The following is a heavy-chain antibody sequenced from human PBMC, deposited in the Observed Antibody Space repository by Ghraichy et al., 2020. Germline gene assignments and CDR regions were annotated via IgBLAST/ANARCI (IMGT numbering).Heavy chain of an antibody. CDR2: FSGNGVTT. V-gene: IGHV3-43*01. CDR3: AKEHDTGWPTLDS. D-gene: IGHD6-19*01. J-gene: IGHJ4*02. Sequence: SCAASGFTFRHYTMHWVRQVPGKGLEWVSLFSGNGVTTFYADSVNGRFTISRDNSKNSLYLQMNSLTPEDTALYYCAKEHDTGWPTLDSWGRGTLVTVSS. CDR1: GFTFRHYT.